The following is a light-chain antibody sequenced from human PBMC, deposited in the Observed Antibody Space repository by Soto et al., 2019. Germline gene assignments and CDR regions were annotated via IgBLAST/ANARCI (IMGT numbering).Light chain of an antibody. Sequence: DLVMAQSPVSLPLTRCEPTYISCRSSQSLLHSNGYNFLDWYLQKPGQSPQLLIYLGSSRSSGVPDRFSGSGSGTDFTLKIDRVEAEDVGPYYCMQGLQPPPTSGQGTQLEIK. V-gene: IGKV2-28*01. J-gene: IGKJ5*01. CDR2: LGS. CDR1: QSLLHSNGYNF. CDR3: MQGLQPPPT.